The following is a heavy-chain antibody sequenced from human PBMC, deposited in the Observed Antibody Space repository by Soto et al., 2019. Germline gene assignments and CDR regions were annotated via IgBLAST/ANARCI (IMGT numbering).Heavy chain of an antibody. J-gene: IGHJ6*02. CDR3: ARTDRDFYGLDV. V-gene: IGHV3-13*05. Sequence: EVQLVESGGGLVQPGGSLRLSCEASGFTFRNYDMHCVRQGTGKGLEWFSGISAAGDPDYADSVEGRFTISRENAQNSFFLQMNSLRVGDTAVYYCARTDRDFYGLDVWGQGTTVIVSS. CDR2: ISAAGDP. CDR1: GFTFRNYD.